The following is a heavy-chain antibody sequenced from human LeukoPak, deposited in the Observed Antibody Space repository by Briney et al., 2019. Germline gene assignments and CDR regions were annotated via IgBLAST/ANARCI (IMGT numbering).Heavy chain of an antibody. V-gene: IGHV4-59*01. D-gene: IGHD5-18*01. CDR1: SGSISNYY. Sequence: PSETLSLTCTVSSGSISNYYWSWIRQPPGRGLEWMGHIYSNGETKYNPSLKGRVTMSVDTAKKQFTLTLSSVTAADTAVYYCARDGGGYTYAYIHWGQGTLVTVSS. J-gene: IGHJ4*02. CDR2: IYSNGET. CDR3: ARDGGGYTYAYIH.